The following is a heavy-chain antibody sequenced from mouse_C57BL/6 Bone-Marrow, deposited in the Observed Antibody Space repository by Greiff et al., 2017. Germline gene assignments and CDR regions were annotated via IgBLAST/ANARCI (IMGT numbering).Heavy chain of an antibody. Sequence: VQRVEPGAELVKPGASVKLSCKASGYTFTEYTIHWVKQRSGQGLEWIGWFYPGSGSIKYNEKFKDKATLTADKSSSTVYMELSRLTSEDSAVYFCARHGITTGWFAYWGQGTLVTVSA. J-gene: IGHJ3*01. V-gene: IGHV1-62-2*01. D-gene: IGHD1-1*01. CDR2: FYPGSGSI. CDR3: ARHGITTGWFAY. CDR1: GYTFTEYT.